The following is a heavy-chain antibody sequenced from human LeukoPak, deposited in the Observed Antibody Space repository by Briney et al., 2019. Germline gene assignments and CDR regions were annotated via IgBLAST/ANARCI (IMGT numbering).Heavy chain of an antibody. CDR3: ARDIVVVVAATGFDY. V-gene: IGHV1-2*02. Sequence: ASVKVSCKASGYTFTGYYMHWVRQAPGQGLEWMGWINPTSGGTNYAQKFQGRVTMTRDTSISTAYIELSRLRSDDTAVYYCARDIVVVVAATGFDYWGQGTLVTVSS. J-gene: IGHJ4*02. D-gene: IGHD2-15*01. CDR1: GYTFTGYY. CDR2: INPTSGGT.